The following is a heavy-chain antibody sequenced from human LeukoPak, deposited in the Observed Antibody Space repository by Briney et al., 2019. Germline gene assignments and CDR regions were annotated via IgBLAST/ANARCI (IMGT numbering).Heavy chain of an antibody. V-gene: IGHV3-48*03. CDR3: VSDSGTRSGGDS. CDR1: GFTFSSYE. CDR2: ISSSGSTI. Sequence: PGGSLRLSCAASGFTFSSYEMNWVRQAPGKGLEWVSYISSSGSTIYYADSVKGRFTISRDNAKNTLYLQMNRLRADDSAIYYCVSDSGTRSGGDSWGQGTLVTVSS. D-gene: IGHD1-26*01. J-gene: IGHJ4*02.